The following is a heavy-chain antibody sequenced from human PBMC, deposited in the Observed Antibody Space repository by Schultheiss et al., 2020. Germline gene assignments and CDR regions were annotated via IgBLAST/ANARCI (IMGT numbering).Heavy chain of an antibody. CDR2: IYYTGST. V-gene: IGHV4-59*08. CDR3: ARVRSGYGSGSYDVDY. D-gene: IGHD3-10*01. CDR1: GGSISSYY. J-gene: IGHJ4*02. Sequence: SETLSLTCTVSGGSISSYYWSWIRQPPGKGLEWIGYIYYTGSTNYNPSLKSRVTISVDTSKNQFSLKVSSVTAADTAVYYCARVRSGYGSGSYDVDYWGQGTLVTVSS.